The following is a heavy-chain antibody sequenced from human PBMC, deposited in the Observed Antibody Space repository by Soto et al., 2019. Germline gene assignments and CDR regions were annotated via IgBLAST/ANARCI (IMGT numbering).Heavy chain of an antibody. CDR3: ASPAPYAEGAAFDY. CDR1: GGSISSSSYY. J-gene: IGHJ4*02. CDR2: IYYSGST. D-gene: IGHD4-17*01. V-gene: IGHV4-39*01. Sequence: PSETLSLTCTVSGGSISSSSYYWGWIRQPPGKGLEWIGSIYYSGSTYYNPSLKSRVTISVDTSKNQFSLKLSSVTAADTAVYYCASPAPYAEGAAFDYRGQGTLVTVSS.